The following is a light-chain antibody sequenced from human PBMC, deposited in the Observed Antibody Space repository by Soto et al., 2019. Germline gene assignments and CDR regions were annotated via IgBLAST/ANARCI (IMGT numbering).Light chain of an antibody. V-gene: IGKV3-15*01. CDR2: DAS. CDR3: THYRSSLT. Sequence: EIVLTQSPGTLSLSPGERATLSCRASQSVGSNLAWYQQKPGQAPRLLISDASTRATGIPARFSGSGSGTAFTLTIGSLQAEDLAPSYCTHYRSSLTVGAGTKV. CDR1: QSVGSN. J-gene: IGKJ4*01.